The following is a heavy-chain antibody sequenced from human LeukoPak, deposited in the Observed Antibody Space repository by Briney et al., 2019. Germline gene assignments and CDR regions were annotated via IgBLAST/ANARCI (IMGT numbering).Heavy chain of an antibody. CDR3: AREDSDDWFIEY. Sequence: SVKVSCKASGGTFSSYAISWVRQAPGQGLEWMGRIIPILGIANYAQKFQGRVTITADKSTSTAHMELSSLRSEDTAVYYCAREDSDDWFIEYWGQGTLVTVSS. J-gene: IGHJ4*02. CDR1: GGTFSSYA. CDR2: IIPILGIA. D-gene: IGHD3-9*01. V-gene: IGHV1-69*04.